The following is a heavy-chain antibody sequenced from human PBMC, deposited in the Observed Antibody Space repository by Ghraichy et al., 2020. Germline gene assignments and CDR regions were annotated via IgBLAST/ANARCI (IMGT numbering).Heavy chain of an antibody. CDR1: GYTFTGYY. CDR3: ATQPHNWNYLSWFDP. Sequence: ASVKVSCKASGYTFTGYYMHWVRQAPGQGLEWMGRINPNSGGTNYAQKFQGRVTMTRDTSISTAYMELSRLRSDDTAVYYCATQPHNWNYLSWFDPWGQGTLVTVSS. D-gene: IGHD1-7*01. V-gene: IGHV1-2*06. CDR2: INPNSGGT. J-gene: IGHJ5*02.